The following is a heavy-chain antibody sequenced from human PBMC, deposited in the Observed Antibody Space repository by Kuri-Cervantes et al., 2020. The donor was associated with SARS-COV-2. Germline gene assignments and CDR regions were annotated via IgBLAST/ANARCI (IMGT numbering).Heavy chain of an antibody. Sequence: GESLKISCAASEFTLSPYVIHWVRQAPGKGLEWLAVISSDGSKKYFVDSVKGRFTISRDNSRNTIFLHLESLRPEDTAVYYCAKDHTYYSGSGRNYYYGMNVWGQGTTVTVSS. D-gene: IGHD3-10*01. CDR3: AKDHTYYSGSGRNYYYGMNV. V-gene: IGHV3-30*18. CDR1: EFTLSPYV. CDR2: ISSDGSKK. J-gene: IGHJ6*02.